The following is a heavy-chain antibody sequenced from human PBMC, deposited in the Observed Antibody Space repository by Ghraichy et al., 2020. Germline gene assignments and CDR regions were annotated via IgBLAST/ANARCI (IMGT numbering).Heavy chain of an antibody. Sequence: GALRLSCAASGFTFSSYPMSWVRQAPGKGLEWVSGISSSGDSTSYADSVKGRFTISRDNSKNTLYLQMHSLSAEDTAVYYCAKDLLEYAPRIIMVRRSTGGPVEYWGQGALVTVSS. V-gene: IGHV3-23*01. CDR2: ISSSGDST. J-gene: IGHJ4*02. CDR3: AKDLLEYAPRIIMVRRSTGGPVEY. D-gene: IGHD3-10*01. CDR1: GFTFSSYP.